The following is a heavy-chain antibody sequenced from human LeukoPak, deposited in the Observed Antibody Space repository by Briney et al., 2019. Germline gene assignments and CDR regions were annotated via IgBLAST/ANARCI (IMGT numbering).Heavy chain of an antibody. V-gene: IGHV4-4*07. J-gene: IGHJ6*02. CDR3: ARDGYCSSTSCLPPSKYYYYGMDV. D-gene: IGHD2-2*03. CDR1: GGFISSYY. CDR2: IYTSGST. Sequence: SETLSLTCTVSGGFISSYYWRWIRQPAGKGLEWIGRIYTSGSTNYNPSLKSRVTMSVDTSKNQFSLKLSSVTAADTAVYYCARDGYCSSTSCLPPSKYYYYGMDVWGQGTTVTVSS.